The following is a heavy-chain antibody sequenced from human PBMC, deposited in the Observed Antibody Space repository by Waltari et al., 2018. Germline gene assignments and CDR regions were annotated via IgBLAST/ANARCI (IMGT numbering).Heavy chain of an antibody. D-gene: IGHD2-2*01. CDR1: GGSISGFS. Sequence: VLLEESGPGLVKPSETLSLTCTVSGGSISGFSWTWIRQPPGQGLEYIGYIFYPGNTNYNPSLKSRVIISVDTSRNQFSLKMRSLTAADTAVYYCARLGGDRFGSLRHCGPASCTTWIDPWGRGTLVTVSS. J-gene: IGHJ5*02. CDR2: IFYPGNT. V-gene: IGHV4-59*01. CDR3: ARLGGDRFGSLRHCGPASCTTWIDP.